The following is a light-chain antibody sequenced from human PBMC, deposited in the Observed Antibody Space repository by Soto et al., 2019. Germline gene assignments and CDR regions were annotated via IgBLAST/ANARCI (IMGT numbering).Light chain of an antibody. J-gene: IGKJ5*01. CDR2: GAS. V-gene: IGKV3-15*01. CDR1: QGVSSN. CDR3: QQYNNWPPNT. Sequence: EIVMTQSPATLSVSPGERATLSCRASQGVSSNLAWYRQKPGQAPRLLIYGASTRATGIPARFSGSGSGTEFTLTISSLQSEDFAVYYCQQYNNWPPNTFGQGTRLEIK.